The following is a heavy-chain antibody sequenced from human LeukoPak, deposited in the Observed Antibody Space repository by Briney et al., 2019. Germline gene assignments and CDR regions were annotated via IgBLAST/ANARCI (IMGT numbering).Heavy chain of an antibody. Sequence: ASVKVSCKASGYTFTGYYMHWVRQAPGQGLGWMGWINPNSGGTNYAQKFQGRVTMTRDTSISTAYMELSRLRSDDTAVYYCARAEVPAAPFDPWGQGTLVTVSS. V-gene: IGHV1-2*02. D-gene: IGHD2-2*01. J-gene: IGHJ5*02. CDR1: GYTFTGYY. CDR3: ARAEVPAAPFDP. CDR2: INPNSGGT.